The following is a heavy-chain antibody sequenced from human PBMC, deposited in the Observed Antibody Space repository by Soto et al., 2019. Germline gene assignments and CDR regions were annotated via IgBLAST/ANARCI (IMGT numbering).Heavy chain of an antibody. Sequence: VSCKASGFTFTSSAVQWVRQARGQRLEWIGWIVVGSGNTNYAQKFQERVTITRDMSTSTAYMELSSLRSEDTAVYYCAAGNHYCSSTSCYVYYYGMDVWGQGTTVTVSS. CDR1: GFTFTSSA. V-gene: IGHV1-58*01. CDR3: AAGNHYCSSTSCYVYYYGMDV. CDR2: IVVGSGNT. D-gene: IGHD2-2*01. J-gene: IGHJ6*02.